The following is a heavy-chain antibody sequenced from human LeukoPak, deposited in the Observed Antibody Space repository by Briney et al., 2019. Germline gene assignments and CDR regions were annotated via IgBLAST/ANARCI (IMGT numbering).Heavy chain of an antibody. CDR3: ARDQGDSSGYSDY. Sequence: PGGSLRLSCAASGLTFSRYSMNWVRQAPGKGLEWVSSISSGSSYIYYADSVKGRFTISRDNAKNSLYLQMNSLRAEDTAVYYCARDQGDSSGYSDYWGQGTLVTVSS. CDR2: ISSGSSYI. CDR1: GLTFSRYS. V-gene: IGHV3-21*01. D-gene: IGHD3-22*01. J-gene: IGHJ4*02.